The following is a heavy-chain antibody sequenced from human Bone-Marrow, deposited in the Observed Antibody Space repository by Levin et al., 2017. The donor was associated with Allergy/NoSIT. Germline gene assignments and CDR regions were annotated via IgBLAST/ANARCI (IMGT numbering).Heavy chain of an antibody. D-gene: IGHD3-3*01. V-gene: IGHV1-69*10. CDR3: GRGVGDFLSGYYATWYYMDV. CDR2: IIPMLGTT. J-gene: IGHJ6*03. CDR1: GGTFSNYA. Sequence: SVKVSCKASGGTFSNYAISWVRQAPGQGLEWMGGIIPMLGTTDYAQKFQGRVTITADKSTTTGYMELSSLRSDDTAVYYCGRGVGDFLSGYYATWYYMDVWGEGTTVTVSS.